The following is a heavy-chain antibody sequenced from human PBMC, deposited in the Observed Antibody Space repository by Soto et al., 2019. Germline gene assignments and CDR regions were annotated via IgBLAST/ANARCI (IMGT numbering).Heavy chain of an antibody. CDR1: GFTFSSYA. Sequence: EVQLLESGGGLVQPGGSLRLSCAASGFTFSSYAMSWARQAPGKGRGWVSAISGSGGSTYYADSVKGRFTISRDNSKNTLYLQMNSLRAEDTAVYYCAKDLRQWLARCEDYWGQGTLVTVSS. V-gene: IGHV3-23*01. J-gene: IGHJ4*02. D-gene: IGHD6-19*01. CDR2: ISGSGGST. CDR3: AKDLRQWLARCEDY.